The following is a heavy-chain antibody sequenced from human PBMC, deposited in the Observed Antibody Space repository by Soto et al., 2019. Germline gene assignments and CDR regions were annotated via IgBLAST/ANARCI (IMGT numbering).Heavy chain of an antibody. V-gene: IGHV3-23*01. Sequence: GGSLRLSCAASGFTFSSYAMSWVRQAPGKGLEWVSAISGSGGSTYYADSVKGRFTISRDNSKNTLYLQMNSLRAEDTAVYYCAKELVDCSGGSCYARGYMDVWGKGTTVTVSS. CDR3: AKELVDCSGGSCYARGYMDV. J-gene: IGHJ6*03. CDR1: GFTFSSYA. CDR2: ISGSGGST. D-gene: IGHD2-15*01.